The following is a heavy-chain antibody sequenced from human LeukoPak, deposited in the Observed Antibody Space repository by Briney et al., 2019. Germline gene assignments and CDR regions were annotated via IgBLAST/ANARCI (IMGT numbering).Heavy chain of an antibody. J-gene: IGHJ4*02. Sequence: ASVKVSCKVSGYTLTELSMHWVRQAPGKGLEWMGGFDPEDGETIYAQKFQGRVTMTEDTSTDTAYMELSSLRSEDTAVYYCATGQLWQGYFDYWGQGTLVTVSS. CDR1: GYTLTELS. CDR2: FDPEDGET. D-gene: IGHD5-18*01. V-gene: IGHV1-24*01. CDR3: ATGQLWQGYFDY.